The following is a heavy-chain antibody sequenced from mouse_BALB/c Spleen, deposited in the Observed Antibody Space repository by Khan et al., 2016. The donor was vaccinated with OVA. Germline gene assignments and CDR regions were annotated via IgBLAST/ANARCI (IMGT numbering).Heavy chain of an antibody. J-gene: IGHJ4*01. CDR1: GFSLTSYG. Sequence: QVQLKESGPGLVAPSQSLSITCTVSGFSLTSYGVNWVRQPPGKGLEWLGVIWAGGSTNYNSALMSRLSISKDNSKSQVFLKMNSLQTDDPAMYYCARFYDPYYAMDYWGQGTSVTVSS. CDR2: IWAGGST. CDR3: ARFYDPYYAMDY. D-gene: IGHD2-3*01. V-gene: IGHV2-9*02.